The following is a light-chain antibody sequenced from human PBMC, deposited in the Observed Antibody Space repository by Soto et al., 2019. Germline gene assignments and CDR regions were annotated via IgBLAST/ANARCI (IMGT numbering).Light chain of an antibody. V-gene: IGKV1-39*01. CDR2: AAS. J-gene: IGKJ5*01. Sequence: DIQMTQSPSSLCSSVGYRVTITCLSSQGIATYLAWYQQKPGKAPKLLIYAASSLQSGVPSRFSGSGSGTDFTLTISSLQPEDFATYYCQQSYSTPMYTFGQGTRLEIK. CDR1: QGIATY. CDR3: QQSYSTPMYT.